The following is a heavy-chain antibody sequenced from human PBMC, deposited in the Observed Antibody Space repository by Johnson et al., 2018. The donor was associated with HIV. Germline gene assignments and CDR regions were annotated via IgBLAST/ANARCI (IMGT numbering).Heavy chain of an antibody. V-gene: IGHV3-20*04. J-gene: IGHJ3*02. CDR3: ARGKGASVGLDAFDI. Sequence: VQLVESGGGEVRPGGSLRLACVASGFIFDDYGLTWVRQAPGQGLEWVSGISWPGGDTGYADSVRGRFTISRDNAKNSLYLQTNSLRVEDTAVYYCARGKGASVGLDAFDIWGQGTMVTVSS. CDR1: GFIFDDYG. CDR2: ISWPGGDT. D-gene: IGHD2-2*01.